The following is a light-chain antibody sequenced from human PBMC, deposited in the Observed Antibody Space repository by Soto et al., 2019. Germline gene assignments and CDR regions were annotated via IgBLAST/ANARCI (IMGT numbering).Light chain of an antibody. CDR3: QQYNNWPPDRT. Sequence: EIVMTQSPATLSVSPGERATLSCRASQSVGSNLAWYQQKPGQAPRLLIYGASTRAAGIPARFSGSGSRTEFTLTISSLQSDDFAMYFCQQYNNWPPDRTFGQGTKVEIK. CDR1: QSVGSN. CDR2: GAS. V-gene: IGKV3-15*01. J-gene: IGKJ1*01.